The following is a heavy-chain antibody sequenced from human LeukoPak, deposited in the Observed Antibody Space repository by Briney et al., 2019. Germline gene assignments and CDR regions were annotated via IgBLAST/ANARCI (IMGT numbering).Heavy chain of an antibody. J-gene: IGHJ4*02. D-gene: IGHD3-16*01. Sequence: GGSLRLSCAASRFTFSSYSMSWVRQAPGKGLEWMANIKQDGNKKYYVDSVKGRFTISRDNAKNSLYLQMKSLRAEDTAVYYCARDLVGGDYWGQGTLVTVSS. CDR1: RFTFSSYS. CDR2: IKQDGNKK. V-gene: IGHV3-7*01. CDR3: ARDLVGGDY.